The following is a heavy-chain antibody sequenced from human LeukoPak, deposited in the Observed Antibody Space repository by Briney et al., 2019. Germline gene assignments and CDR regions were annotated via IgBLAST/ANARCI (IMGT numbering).Heavy chain of an antibody. CDR1: GGSISSSSYY. V-gene: IGHV4-39*07. CDR2: IYHSGST. D-gene: IGHD3-10*01. CDR3: ARKDYYGSGSNDY. J-gene: IGHJ4*02. Sequence: SETLSLTCIVSGGSISSSSYYWGWIRQPPGKGLEWIGSIYHSGSTYYNPSLKSRVTISVDTSKNQFSLNLSSVTAADTAVYYCARKDYYGSGSNDYWGQGTLVTVSS.